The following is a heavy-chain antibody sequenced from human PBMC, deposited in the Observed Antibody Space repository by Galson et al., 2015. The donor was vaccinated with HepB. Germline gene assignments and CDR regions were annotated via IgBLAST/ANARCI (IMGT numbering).Heavy chain of an antibody. CDR2: FDPEDGET. V-gene: IGHV1-24*01. Sequence: SVKVSCKVSGYTLTELSMHWVRQAPGKGLEWMGGFDPEDGETIYAQKFQGRVTMTEDTSTDTAYMELSSLRSEDTAVYYCATGGITMVRGVIIQYYMDVWGKGTTVTVSS. CDR3: ATGGITMVRGVIIQYYMDV. CDR1: GYTLTELS. J-gene: IGHJ6*03. D-gene: IGHD3-10*01.